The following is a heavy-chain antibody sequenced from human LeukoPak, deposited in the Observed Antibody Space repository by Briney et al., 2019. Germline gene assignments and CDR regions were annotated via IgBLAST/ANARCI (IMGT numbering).Heavy chain of an antibody. D-gene: IGHD3-3*01. V-gene: IGHV4-61*08. CDR3: AREGTIFGVIYAFDI. CDR2: IHYSGST. J-gene: IGHJ3*02. Sequence: SETLSLTCTVSGGSISSGGYYWSWIRQHPGKGLEWIGYIHYSGSTNYNPSLKSRVIISVDTSKNQFSLKLSSVTAADTAAYYCAREGTIFGVIYAFDIWGQGTMVTVSS. CDR1: GGSISSGGYY.